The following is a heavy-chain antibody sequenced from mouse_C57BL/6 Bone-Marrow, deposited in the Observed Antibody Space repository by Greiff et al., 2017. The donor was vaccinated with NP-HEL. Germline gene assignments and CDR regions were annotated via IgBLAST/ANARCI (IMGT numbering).Heavy chain of an antibody. CDR3: TTWKEYFDY. CDR2: IDPENGDT. V-gene: IGHV14-4*01. J-gene: IGHJ2*01. CDR1: GFNIKDDY. Sequence: EVQLQESGAELVRPGASVKLSCTASGFNIKDDYMHWVKQRPEQGLEWIGWIDPENGDTEYASKFQGKATITADTSSNTAYLQLSSLTSEDTAVYYCTTWKEYFDYWGQGTTLTVSS.